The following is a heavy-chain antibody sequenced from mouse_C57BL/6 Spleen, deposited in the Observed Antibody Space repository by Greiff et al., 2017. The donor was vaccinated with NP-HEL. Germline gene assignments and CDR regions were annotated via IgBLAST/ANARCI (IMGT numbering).Heavy chain of an antibody. CDR2: IYPRSGNT. D-gene: IGHD1-1*01. V-gene: IGHV1-81*01. Sequence: QVQLKESGAELARPGASVKLSCKASGYTFTSYGISWVKQRTGQGLEWIGEIYPRSGNTYSNEKFKGKATLTADKSSSTAYMELRSLTSEDSAVYFCARWRYYGSSYDYAMDYWGQGTSVTVSS. CDR1: GYTFTSYG. CDR3: ARWRYYGSSYDYAMDY. J-gene: IGHJ4*01.